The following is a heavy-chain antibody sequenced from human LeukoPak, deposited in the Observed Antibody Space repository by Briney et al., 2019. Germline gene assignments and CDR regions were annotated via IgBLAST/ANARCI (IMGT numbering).Heavy chain of an antibody. CDR3: AKEGYSSGWSAYFDP. CDR2: ISSSSSYI. D-gene: IGHD6-19*01. V-gene: IGHV3-21*04. CDR1: GFTFSSYS. Sequence: GGSLRLSCAASGFTFSSYSMNWVRQAPGKGLEWVSSISSSSSYIYYADSVKGRFTISRDNAKNTLYLQMNSLRAEDTAVYYCAKEGYSSGWSAYFDPWGQGTLVTVSS. J-gene: IGHJ5*02.